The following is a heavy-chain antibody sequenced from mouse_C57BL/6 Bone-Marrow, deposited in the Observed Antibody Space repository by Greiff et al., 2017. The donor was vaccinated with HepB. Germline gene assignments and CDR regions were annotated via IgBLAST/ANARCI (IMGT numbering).Heavy chain of an antibody. J-gene: IGHJ2*01. CDR1: GYTFTSYG. V-gene: IGHV1-81*01. Sequence: VKVVESGAELARPGASVKLSCKASGYTFTSYGISWVKQRTGQGLEWIGEIYPRSGNTYYNEKFKGKATLTADKSSSTAYMELRSLTSEDSAVYFCSHYYGSSYDFDYWGQGTTLTVSS. D-gene: IGHD1-1*01. CDR3: SHYYGSSYDFDY. CDR2: IYPRSGNT.